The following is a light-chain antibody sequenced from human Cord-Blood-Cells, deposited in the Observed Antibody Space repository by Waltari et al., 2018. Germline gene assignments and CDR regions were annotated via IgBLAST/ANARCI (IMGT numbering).Light chain of an antibody. CDR3: CSYAGSYTWV. CDR2: DVS. V-gene: IGLV2-11*01. Sequence: QSALTQPRSVSGSPGQSVTISCPGTSSDVVGDNYVSWYQQHPGKAPKLMIYDVSKRPSGVPYRFSGSKSGNTASLTISGLQAEDEADYYCCSYAGSYTWVFGGGTKLTVL. J-gene: IGLJ3*02. CDR1: SSDVVGDNY.